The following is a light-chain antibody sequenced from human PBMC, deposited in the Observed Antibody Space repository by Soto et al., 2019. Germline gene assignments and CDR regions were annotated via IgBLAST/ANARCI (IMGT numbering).Light chain of an antibody. CDR3: QQLNFDSWP. V-gene: IGKV1-9*01. CDR2: ESS. CDR1: PGSSTS. J-gene: IGKJ1*01. Sequence: QLTQSPSSVSASVRDIVTITCQASPGSSTSFAWYQHKPGKPPKLLIYESSKLHSGVPSRFRGSGPGTEVSLTITSLLPEDSATYYCQQLNFDSWPLGQGTKWISN.